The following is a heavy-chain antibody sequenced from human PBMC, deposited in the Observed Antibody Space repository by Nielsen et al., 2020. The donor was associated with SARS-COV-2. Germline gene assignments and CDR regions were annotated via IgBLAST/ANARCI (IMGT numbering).Heavy chain of an antibody. J-gene: IGHJ6*03. Sequence: GGSLRLSCAASGFTFSSYSMNWARQAPGKGLEWVSSISSSSSYIYYADSVKGRFTISRDNAKNSLYLQMNSLRAEDTAVYYCARDGAGTTFIDYYYYMDVWGKGTTVTVSS. D-gene: IGHD4-17*01. V-gene: IGHV3-21*01. CDR3: ARDGAGTTFIDYYYYMDV. CDR2: ISSSSSYI. CDR1: GFTFSSYS.